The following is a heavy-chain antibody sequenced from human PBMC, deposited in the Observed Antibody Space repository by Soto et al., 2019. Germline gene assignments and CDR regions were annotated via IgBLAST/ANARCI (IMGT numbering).Heavy chain of an antibody. CDR3: ARALSTYSSGWYLLAY. Sequence: EVQLVQSGAEVKKPGESLRISCKGSGYSFTSYWISWVRQMPGKGLEWMGRIDPSDSYTNYSPSFQGHVTISADKSISTAYLQWSSLKASDTAMYYCARALSTYSSGWYLLAYWGQGTLVTVSS. CDR2: IDPSDSYT. CDR1: GYSFTSYW. J-gene: IGHJ4*02. D-gene: IGHD6-19*01. V-gene: IGHV5-10-1*03.